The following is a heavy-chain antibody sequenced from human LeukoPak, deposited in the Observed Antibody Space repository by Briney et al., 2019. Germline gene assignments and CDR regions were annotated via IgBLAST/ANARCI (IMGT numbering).Heavy chain of an antibody. V-gene: IGHV4-31*03. D-gene: IGHD5-18*01. J-gene: IGHJ4*02. CDR3: ASATSRGYSYGPPGEFDY. Sequence: PSETLSLTCTVSGGSISSGGYYWSWIRQHPGKGLEWIGYIYYSGSTYYNPSLKSRVTISVDTSKNQFSLKLSSVTAADTAVYYCASATSRGYSYGPPGEFDYWGQGTLVTASS. CDR1: GGSISSGGYY. CDR2: IYYSGST.